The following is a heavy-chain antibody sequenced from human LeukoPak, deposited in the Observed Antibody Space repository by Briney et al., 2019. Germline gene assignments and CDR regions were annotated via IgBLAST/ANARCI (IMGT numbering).Heavy chain of an antibody. V-gene: IGHV4-39*01. Sequence: SETLSLTCTVSGGSISSSSYYWGWIRQPPGKGLEWIGSIYYSGSTYYNPSLKSRVTISVDTSKNQFSLKLSSVTAADTAVYYCARNTVLRYFDWLSTDGMDVWGQGITVTVSS. CDR3: ARNTVLRYFDWLSTDGMDV. J-gene: IGHJ6*02. CDR1: GGSISSSSYY. CDR2: IYYSGST. D-gene: IGHD3-9*01.